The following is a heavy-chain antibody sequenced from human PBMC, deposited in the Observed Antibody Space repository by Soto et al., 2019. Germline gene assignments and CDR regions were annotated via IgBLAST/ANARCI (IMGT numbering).Heavy chain of an antibody. V-gene: IGHV1-18*01. CDR2: ISPYDGNT. Sequence: ASVKVSCKASGYTFSSYGINWVRQAPGQGLEWLGWISPYDGNTKYAQILQGRVSVTTDTSTKTAYVEVRSLRSDDTAVYYCARGGYYDSSGSRNYHYYGMNVWGQGTTVTVSS. CDR1: GYTFSSYG. CDR3: ARGGYYDSSGSRNYHYYGMNV. J-gene: IGHJ6*02. D-gene: IGHD3-22*01.